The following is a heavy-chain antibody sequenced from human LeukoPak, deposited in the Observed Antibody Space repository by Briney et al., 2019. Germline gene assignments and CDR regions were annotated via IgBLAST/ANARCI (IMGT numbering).Heavy chain of an antibody. D-gene: IGHD3-3*01. V-gene: IGHV4-38-2*01. CDR3: ARMSGSIFGVVYFDY. Sequence: SETLSLTCAVSGYSINSGYYWGWIRQPPGKGLEWLGSIYHSGTTYYNPSLKSRVTISVDTSKNQFSLKLSSVTAADTAVYYCARMSGSIFGVVYFDYWGQGTLVTVSS. CDR2: IYHSGTT. CDR1: GYSINSGYY. J-gene: IGHJ4*02.